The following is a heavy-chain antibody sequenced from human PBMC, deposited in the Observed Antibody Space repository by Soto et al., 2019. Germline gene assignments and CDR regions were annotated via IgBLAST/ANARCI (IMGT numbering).Heavy chain of an antibody. CDR2: ISYDGSNK. Sequence: QVQLVESGGGVVQPGRSLXXXXXXXVXXFSSCAXHWVRQAPGKGLEWVAVISYDGSNKYYADSVKGRFTISRDNSKNTLYLQMNSLRAENTAVYYCARVPSSSGRAHFDYWXQGTLVTVSS. CDR1: VXXFSSCA. CDR3: ARVPSSSGRAHFDY. V-gene: IGHV3-30-3*01. D-gene: IGHD2-15*01. J-gene: IGHJ4*02.